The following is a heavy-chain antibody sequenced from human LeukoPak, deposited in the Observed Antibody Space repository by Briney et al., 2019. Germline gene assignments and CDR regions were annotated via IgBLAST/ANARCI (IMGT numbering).Heavy chain of an antibody. V-gene: IGHV3-21*01. CDR2: IHRSSSYI. Sequence: GGSLRLSCAASGFTFSSYSMNWVRQAPGKGLEWVSPIHRSSSYIYYADSVKGRFTISRDNAKTSLYLQMNGLRAEDTAVYYCASSQLRYFDWLTPPIDYWGQGTLVTVSS. CDR1: GFTFSSYS. J-gene: IGHJ4*02. D-gene: IGHD3-9*01. CDR3: ASSQLRYFDWLTPPIDY.